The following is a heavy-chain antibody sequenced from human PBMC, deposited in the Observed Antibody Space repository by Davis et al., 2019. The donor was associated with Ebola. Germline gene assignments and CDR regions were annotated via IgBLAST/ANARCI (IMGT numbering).Heavy chain of an antibody. J-gene: IGHJ6*02. D-gene: IGHD4-11*01. CDR2: IIPIFGTA. CDR1: GGTFSSNA. Sequence: AASVRVSCKASGGTFSSNAISWVRQAPGQGLEWMGGIIPIFGTANYAQKFQGRVTITADESTSTAYMELSSLRSEDSAVFYCARELLDYSKNKLYYYYGMDVWGQGTTVTVSS. CDR3: ARELLDYSKNKLYYYYGMDV. V-gene: IGHV1-69*13.